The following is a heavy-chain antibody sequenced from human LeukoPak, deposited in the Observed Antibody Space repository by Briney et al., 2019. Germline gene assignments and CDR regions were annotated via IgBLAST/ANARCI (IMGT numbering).Heavy chain of an antibody. Sequence: GGSLRLSCAASGFTFNDYQMNWIRQAPGKGPEWGSYISSSGTTIFYADSVRGRFTVSRDNARNSLLLQMDYLSAEDTAVYYCAREGYSSSFDYWGQGALVTVSS. CDR3: AREGYSSSFDY. CDR2: ISSSGTTI. V-gene: IGHV3-11*01. J-gene: IGHJ4*01. CDR1: GFTFNDYQ. D-gene: IGHD5-18*01.